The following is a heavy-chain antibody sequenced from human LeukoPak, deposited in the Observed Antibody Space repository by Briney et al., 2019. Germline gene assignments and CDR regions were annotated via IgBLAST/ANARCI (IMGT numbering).Heavy chain of an antibody. CDR2: IYYSGST. CDR3: ARVDSWSGYYRQSEYYFDY. D-gene: IGHD3-3*01. J-gene: IGHJ4*02. Sequence: SETLSLTCTVSGGSISSYYWSWIRQPPGKGLEWIGYIYYSGSTNYNPSLKSRVTISVDTSKNQFSLKLSSVTAADTAVYYCARVDSWSGYYRQSEYYFDYWGQGTLVTVSS. CDR1: GGSISSYY. V-gene: IGHV4-59*01.